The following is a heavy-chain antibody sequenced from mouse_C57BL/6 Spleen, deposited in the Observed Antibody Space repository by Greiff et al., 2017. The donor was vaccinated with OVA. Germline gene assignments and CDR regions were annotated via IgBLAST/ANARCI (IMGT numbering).Heavy chain of an antibody. D-gene: IGHD1-1*01. CDR3: ARSFGSDAMDY. Sequence: VQLQQPGAELVKPGASVKLSCKASGYTFTSYWMHWVKQRPGQGLEWIGMIHPNSGSTNYNEKFKSKATLTVDKSSSTAYMQLSSLTSEDSAVYYCARSFGSDAMDYWGQGTSVTVSS. CDR2: IHPNSGST. CDR1: GYTFTSYW. J-gene: IGHJ4*01. V-gene: IGHV1-64*01.